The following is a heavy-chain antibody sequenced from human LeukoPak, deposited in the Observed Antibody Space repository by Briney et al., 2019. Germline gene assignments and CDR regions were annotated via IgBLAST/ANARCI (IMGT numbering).Heavy chain of an antibody. CDR1: GFTLRSYV. V-gene: IGHV3-23*01. CDR3: ARGAHPYCGGDCFFDY. Sequence: GGSLRLPCVASGFTLRSYVMNWVRQTPGKGLEWVSSISGSGDSTFYADSVKGRFSISRDNSKNTLYLQMNSLRAEDTAVYYCARGAHPYCGGDCFFDYWGQGTLVTVSS. D-gene: IGHD2-21*02. CDR2: ISGSGDST. J-gene: IGHJ4*02.